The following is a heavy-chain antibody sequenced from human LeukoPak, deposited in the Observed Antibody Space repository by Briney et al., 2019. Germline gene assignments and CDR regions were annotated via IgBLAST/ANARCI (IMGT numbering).Heavy chain of an antibody. J-gene: IGHJ3*02. CDR3: ATVGIFGVVIGAFDI. CDR2: FDPEDGET. V-gene: IGHV1-24*01. CDR1: GYTLTELS. Sequence: ASVKVSCKVSGYTLTELSMHWVRQAPGKGLEWMGGFDPEDGETIYAQKFQGRVTMTEDTSTDTAYMELSSLRSEDTAVYYCATVGIFGVVIGAFDIWGQGTMVTVSS. D-gene: IGHD3-3*01.